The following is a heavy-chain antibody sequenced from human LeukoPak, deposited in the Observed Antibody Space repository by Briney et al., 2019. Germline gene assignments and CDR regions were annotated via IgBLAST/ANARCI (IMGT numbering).Heavy chain of an antibody. V-gene: IGHV1-2*02. D-gene: IGHD2-15*01. CDR1: GYTFTVYY. J-gene: IGHJ6*03. CDR2: INPTSGAT. CDR3: ARGVVAATFYYYMDV. Sequence: ASVKVSCKPSGYTFTVYYIHWVRQAPRQGLEWMGWINPTSGATNYAPKFQGRVTMTRDTSISTAYMELNSLRSDDTAVYFCARGVVAATFYYYMDVWGKGTTVTVSS.